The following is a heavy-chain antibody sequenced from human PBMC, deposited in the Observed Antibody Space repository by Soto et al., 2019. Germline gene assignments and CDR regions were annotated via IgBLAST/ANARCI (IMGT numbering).Heavy chain of an antibody. CDR3: ARETWNTDSNWYFDY. CDR2: IWLDGSKK. V-gene: IGHV3-33*01. CDR1: GFSFSSYC. Sequence: PGGSLRLACAASGFSFSSYCMQWVRQSPGKGLEWVAVIWLDGSKKYYADSVKGRLTISRDNSKNTLYLQMDTLRAEDTAVYYCARETWNTDSNWYFDYWGQGALVTVSS. J-gene: IGHJ4*02. D-gene: IGHD1-1*01.